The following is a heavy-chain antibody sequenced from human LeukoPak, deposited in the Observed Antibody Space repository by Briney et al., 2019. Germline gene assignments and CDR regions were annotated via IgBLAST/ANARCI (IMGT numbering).Heavy chain of an antibody. Sequence: GGSLRLSCAASGFTFSGYAMSWVRQAPGKGLEWVSAISGSGGSTYYADSVKGRFTISRDNSKNTLYLQMNSLRAEDTAVYYCAKVAGYSYGRDYFDYWGQGTLVTVSS. D-gene: IGHD5-18*01. CDR3: AKVAGYSYGRDYFDY. J-gene: IGHJ4*02. V-gene: IGHV3-23*01. CDR2: ISGSGGST. CDR1: GFTFSGYA.